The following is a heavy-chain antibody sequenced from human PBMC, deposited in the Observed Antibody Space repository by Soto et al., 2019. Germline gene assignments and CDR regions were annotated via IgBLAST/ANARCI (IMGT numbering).Heavy chain of an antibody. Sequence: PSQTLSLTCAISGDSVSSNRAAWDWIRGCRSRGLGWLGRTYYRSKWYNDYAVSVKSRIMVTQDTSKNGFCLQLSSVTAEDTAIYYCARDSGRFAPWAPGTLVTFSS. CDR1: GDSVSSNRAA. CDR3: ARDSGRFAP. D-gene: IGHD7-27*01. V-gene: IGHV6-1*01. J-gene: IGHJ5*02. CDR2: TYYRSKWYN.